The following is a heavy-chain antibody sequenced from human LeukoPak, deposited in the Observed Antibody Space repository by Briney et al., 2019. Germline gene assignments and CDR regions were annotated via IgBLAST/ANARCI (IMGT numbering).Heavy chain of an antibody. CDR3: ARGLDYDYVWGSYRSRTHFDY. D-gene: IGHD3-16*02. V-gene: IGHV4-34*01. CDR2: INHSGST. J-gene: IGHJ4*02. CDR1: GGSFSGYY. Sequence: PSETQSLTCAVYGGSFSGYYWSWIRQPPGKGLEWIGEINHSGSTNYNPSLKSRVTISVDTSKNQFSLKLSSVTAADTAVYYCARGLDYDYVWGSYRSRTHFDYWGQGTLVTVSS.